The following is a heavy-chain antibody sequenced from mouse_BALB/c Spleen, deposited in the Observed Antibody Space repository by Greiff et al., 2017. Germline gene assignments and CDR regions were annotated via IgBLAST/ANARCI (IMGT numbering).Heavy chain of an antibody. D-gene: IGHD1-2*01. CDR1: GFNIKDTY. J-gene: IGHJ3*01. CDR3: ASRTATAY. V-gene: IGHV14-3*02. CDR2: IDPANGNT. Sequence: EVQLVESGAELVKPGASVKLSCTASGFNIKDTYMHWVKQRPEQGLEWIGRIDPANGNTKYDPKFQGKATITADTSSNTAYLQLSSLTSEDTAVYYCASRTATAYWGQGTLVTVSA.